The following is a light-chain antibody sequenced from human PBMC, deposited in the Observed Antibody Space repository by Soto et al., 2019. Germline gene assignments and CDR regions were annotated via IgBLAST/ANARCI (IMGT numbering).Light chain of an antibody. CDR1: SSDVGGYNY. J-gene: IGLJ1*01. Sequence: QSVLTQPASVSGSPGQSVTISCTGTSSDVGGYNYVSWYQQHPGKAPKLMIYDVSKRPSGVPDRFSGSKSGNTASLTISGLHAEDAADYYCGSSGGTSYVSGPGTKVTV. V-gene: IGLV2-11*01. CDR3: GSSGGTSYV. CDR2: DVS.